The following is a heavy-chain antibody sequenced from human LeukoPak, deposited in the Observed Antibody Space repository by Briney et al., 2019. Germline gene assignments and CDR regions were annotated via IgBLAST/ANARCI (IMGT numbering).Heavy chain of an antibody. CDR2: INPSGGST. D-gene: IGHD3-10*01. CDR1: GYTFTRYY. J-gene: IGHJ6*02. Sequence: ASVKVSCKASGYTFTRYYMHWVRQAPGQGLEWMGIINPSGGSTSYAQKFQGRVTMTRDTSTSTVYMELSSLRSEDTAVYYCARDYGSGSYYEERPYYGMDVWGQGTTVTVSS. CDR3: ARDYGSGSYYEERPYYGMDV. V-gene: IGHV1-46*01.